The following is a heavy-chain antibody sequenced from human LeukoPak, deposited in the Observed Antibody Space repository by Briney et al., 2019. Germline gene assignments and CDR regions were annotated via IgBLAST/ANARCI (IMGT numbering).Heavy chain of an antibody. Sequence: GPVKVSCKASGYTFTGYYMHWVRQAPGQGLEWMGWINPNSGGTNYAQKFQGRVTMTRDTSTSTVYMELSSLRSEDTAVYYCARADGTSSWFPFDYWGQGTLVTVSS. D-gene: IGHD6-13*01. J-gene: IGHJ4*02. CDR1: GYTFTGYY. CDR2: INPNSGGT. CDR3: ARADGTSSWFPFDY. V-gene: IGHV1-2*02.